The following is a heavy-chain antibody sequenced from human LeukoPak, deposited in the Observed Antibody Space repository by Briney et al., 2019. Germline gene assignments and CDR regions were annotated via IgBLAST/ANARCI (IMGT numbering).Heavy chain of an antibody. D-gene: IGHD3-22*01. J-gene: IGHJ4*02. V-gene: IGHV1-8*03. CDR1: GYTFTSYN. Sequence: ASVKVSCKASGYTFTSYNINWVRQAPGQGLEWMGWMNPNSGNTGYAQKFQGRVTITRNTSISTAYMELSSLRSEDTAVYYCARYDSSGYIDYWGQGTLVTVSS. CDR3: ARYDSSGYIDY. CDR2: MNPNSGNT.